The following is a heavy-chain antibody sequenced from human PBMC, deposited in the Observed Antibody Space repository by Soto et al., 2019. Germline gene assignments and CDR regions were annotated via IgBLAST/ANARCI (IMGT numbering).Heavy chain of an antibody. V-gene: IGHV3-48*02. CDR2: ISTGSTTI. Sequence: EVQLVESGGGLVQPGGSLRLSCAASGFTFSSYGMNWVRQTPGKGLEWVSYISTGSTTIYYAESVKGRLTTSRDNAKNSLYLQQDRLRDEDTAVYFCARDSASYSSSSGSYWYFDLWGPGTLDTVSS. CDR3: ARDSASYSSSSGSYWYFDL. CDR1: GFTFSSYG. J-gene: IGHJ2*01. D-gene: IGHD6-6*01.